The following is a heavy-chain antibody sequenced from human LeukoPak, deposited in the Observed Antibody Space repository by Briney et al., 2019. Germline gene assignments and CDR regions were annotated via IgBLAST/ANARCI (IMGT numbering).Heavy chain of an antibody. CDR3: ARGPPCDAFDI. V-gene: IGHV3-74*01. J-gene: IGHJ3*02. CDR2: INSDGSST. CDR1: GFTFSSYW. Sequence: PGGSLRLSCAASGFTFSSYWMHWVRQAPGKGLVWFSRINSDGSSTIYADSVKGRFTISRDNAKNTLYLQMNSLRAEDTAVYYCARGPPCDAFDIWGQGTMVTVSS.